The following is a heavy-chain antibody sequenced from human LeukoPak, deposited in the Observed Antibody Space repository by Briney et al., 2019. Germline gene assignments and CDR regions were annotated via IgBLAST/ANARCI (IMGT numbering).Heavy chain of an antibody. CDR3: ARDRPGKAVASPELG. J-gene: IGHJ4*02. V-gene: IGHV4-39*07. Sequence: PSETLSLTCTVSGGSISSSSYYWGWIRQPPGKGLEWIGSIYYSGSTYYNPSLKSRVTISVDTSKNQFSLKLSSVTAADTAVYYCARDRPGKAVASPELGWGQGTLVTVSS. D-gene: IGHD6-19*01. CDR2: IYYSGST. CDR1: GGSISSSSYY.